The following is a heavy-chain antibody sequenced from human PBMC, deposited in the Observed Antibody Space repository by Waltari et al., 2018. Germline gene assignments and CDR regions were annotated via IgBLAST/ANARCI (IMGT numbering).Heavy chain of an antibody. Sequence: QVQLQESGPGLVKPSQTLSLTCTVSGGSISSGSYYWSWIRQPAGKGLEWIGRIYTSGSTNYNPSLKSRVTISVDTSKNQFSLKLSSVTAADTAVYYCARGRGSYSDYWGQGTLVTVSS. D-gene: IGHD1-26*01. CDR1: GGSISSGSYY. J-gene: IGHJ4*02. CDR3: ARGRGSYSDY. V-gene: IGHV4-61*02. CDR2: IYTSGST.